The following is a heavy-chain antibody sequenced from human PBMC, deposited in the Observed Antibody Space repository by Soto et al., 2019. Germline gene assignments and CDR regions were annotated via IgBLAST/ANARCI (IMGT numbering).Heavy chain of an antibody. CDR1: GYTFTSCG. Sequence: ASVKVSCKASGYTFTSCGISWVRQAPGQGLEWMGWISAYNGNTNYAQKLQGRVTMTTDTSTSTAYMELNSLRAEDTAIYYCAKKVNSGPGSQYFDYWGQGTLVTVSS. CDR2: ISAYNGNT. CDR3: AKKVNSGPGSQYFDY. V-gene: IGHV1-18*01. J-gene: IGHJ4*02. D-gene: IGHD3-10*01.